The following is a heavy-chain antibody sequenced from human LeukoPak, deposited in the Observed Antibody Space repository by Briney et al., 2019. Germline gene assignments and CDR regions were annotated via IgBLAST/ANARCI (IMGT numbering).Heavy chain of an antibody. CDR2: INPSGGST. Sequence: ASVKVSCKASGYIFTSYYMHWVRQAPGQGLEWMGIINPSGGSTSYAQKFQGRVTMTRDTSTSTVYMELRCLRSEDTAVYYCARETVGAFDYWGQGTLVTVSS. CDR3: ARETVGAFDY. V-gene: IGHV1-46*01. J-gene: IGHJ4*02. CDR1: GYIFTSYY. D-gene: IGHD1-26*01.